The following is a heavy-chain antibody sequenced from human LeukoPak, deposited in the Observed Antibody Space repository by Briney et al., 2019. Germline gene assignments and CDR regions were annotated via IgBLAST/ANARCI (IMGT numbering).Heavy chain of an antibody. J-gene: IGHJ5*02. D-gene: IGHD3-10*01. V-gene: IGHV4-34*01. Sequence: KSSETLSLTCAVYGGSFSGYYWSWIRQPPGKGLEWIGEINHSGSTNYNPSLKSRVTISVDTSKNQFSLKLSSVTAADTAVYYCARETKIYGSGSKTTFDPWGQGTLVTVSS. CDR2: INHSGST. CDR1: GGSFSGYY. CDR3: ARETKIYGSGSKTTFDP.